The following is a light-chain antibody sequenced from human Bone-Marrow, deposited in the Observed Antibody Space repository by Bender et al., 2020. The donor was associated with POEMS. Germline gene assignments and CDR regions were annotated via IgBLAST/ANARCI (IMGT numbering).Light chain of an antibody. CDR2: SSH. CDR1: SSNIGAHA. V-gene: IGLV1-44*01. Sequence: QSVLTQPPSASGTPGQRVTISCSGGSSNIGAHAVNWYQHLPGTAPKLLIYSSHRRPSEVPDRFSGSRSGTSASLAISGLQSEDEADYYCAAWDDILNAVVFGGGTKLTVL. CDR3: AAWDDILNAVV. J-gene: IGLJ2*01.